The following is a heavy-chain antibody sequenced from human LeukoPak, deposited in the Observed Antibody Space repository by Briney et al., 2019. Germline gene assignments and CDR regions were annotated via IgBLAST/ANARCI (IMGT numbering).Heavy chain of an antibody. CDR3: GRQHCGGGASFFFD. CDR1: GFTFSSYG. V-gene: IGHV3-33*01. Sequence: GRSLRLSCAASGFTFSSYGMHWVRQAPGKGLEWVALIRYDGNNKYYADSVKGRFTISRDNSKNTLYLQLNSLRAEDTAVYYCGRQHCGGGASFFFDGGQGTRVTVS. J-gene: IGHJ4*02. CDR2: IRYDGNNK. D-gene: IGHD2-21*01.